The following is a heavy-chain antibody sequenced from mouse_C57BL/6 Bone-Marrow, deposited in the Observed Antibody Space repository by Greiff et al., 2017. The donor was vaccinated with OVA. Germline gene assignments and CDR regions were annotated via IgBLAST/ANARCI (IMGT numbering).Heavy chain of an antibody. CDR3: TTPFCYDYLDF. CDR2: IDPENGDT. J-gene: IGHJ2*01. Sequence: EVKLVESGAELVRPGASVKLSCTASGFNIKDDYMHWVKQRPEQGLEWIGWIDPENGDTEYASKFQGKATISADTSSNTAYLQLSSLTSEDTAVYYCTTPFCYDYLDFWGQGTTLTVSS. D-gene: IGHD2-4*01. CDR1: GFNIKDDY. V-gene: IGHV14-4*01.